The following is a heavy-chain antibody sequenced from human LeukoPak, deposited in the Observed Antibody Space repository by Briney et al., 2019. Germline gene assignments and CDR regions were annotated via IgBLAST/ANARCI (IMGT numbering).Heavy chain of an antibody. CDR3: ARDFTDYGDYVLFDY. Sequence: PGGSLRLSCAASGFTFSSYGMHWVRQAPGKGLEWVAVIWYDGSNKYYADSVKGRFTISRDNSKNTLYLQMNSLRAEDTAVYYCARDFTDYGDYVLFDYWGQGALVTVSS. D-gene: IGHD4-17*01. V-gene: IGHV3-33*01. CDR1: GFTFSSYG. CDR2: IWYDGSNK. J-gene: IGHJ4*02.